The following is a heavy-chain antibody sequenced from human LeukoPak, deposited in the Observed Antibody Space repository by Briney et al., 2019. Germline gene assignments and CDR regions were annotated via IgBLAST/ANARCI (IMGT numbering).Heavy chain of an antibody. CDR1: GGSISSYY. Sequence: SETLSLTCTVSGGSISSYYWSWIRQPAGKGLEWIGRLYTSGNTNYNPSLKSRVTMSVDTSKNQFSLKLNSVTAADTAVYYCARLSSTWYQDWYFDLWGRGTLVTVSS. CDR3: ARLSSTWYQDWYFDL. J-gene: IGHJ2*01. V-gene: IGHV4-4*07. D-gene: IGHD6-13*01. CDR2: LYTSGNT.